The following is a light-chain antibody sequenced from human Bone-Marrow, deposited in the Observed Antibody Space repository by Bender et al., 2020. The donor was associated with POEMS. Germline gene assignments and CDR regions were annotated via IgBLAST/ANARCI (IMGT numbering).Light chain of an antibody. V-gene: IGLV2-14*02. J-gene: IGLJ2*01. CDR3: TSYTTTNVV. CDR1: SSDVGAYNL. CDR2: DVR. Sequence: QSALTQPASVSGSPGQSITISCTGASSDVGAYNLVSWYQQHPGKAPKLLIYDVRNRPSGVSDRFSGSTSANTASLTISGLQAEDEADYYCTSYTTTNVVFGGGTKLTVL.